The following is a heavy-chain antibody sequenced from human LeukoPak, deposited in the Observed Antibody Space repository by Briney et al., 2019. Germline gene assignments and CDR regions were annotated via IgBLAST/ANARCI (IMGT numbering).Heavy chain of an antibody. D-gene: IGHD1-26*01. J-gene: IGHJ4*02. CDR3: ARHAGSGSYVYGFDY. CDR2: IYYSGST. V-gene: IGHV4-59*08. CDR1: GGSISSYY. Sequence: SETLSLTCTVSGGSISSYYWSWIRQPPGKGLEWIGYIYYSGSTNYNPSLKSRVTISVDTSKSQFSLKLSSVTAADTAVYYCARHAGSGSYVYGFDYWGQGTLVTVSS.